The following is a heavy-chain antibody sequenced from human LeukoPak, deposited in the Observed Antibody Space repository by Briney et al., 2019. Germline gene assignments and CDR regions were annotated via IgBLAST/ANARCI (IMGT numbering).Heavy chain of an antibody. CDR1: GYTFTSYY. V-gene: IGHV1-46*01. CDR3: ATETTMRNFDY. Sequence: ASVKVSCKASGYTFTSYYMHWVRQAPGQGLEWMGIINPSGGSTSYAQKFQGRVTMTRDTSTSTVYMELSSLRSEDTAVYYCATETTMRNFDYWGQGTLVTVSS. CDR2: INPSGGST. D-gene: IGHD3-22*01. J-gene: IGHJ4*02.